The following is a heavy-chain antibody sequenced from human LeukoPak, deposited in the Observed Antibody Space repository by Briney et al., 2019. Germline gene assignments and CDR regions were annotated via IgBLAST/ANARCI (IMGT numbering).Heavy chain of an antibody. Sequence: GGSLRLSCAASGFTFSSYSMTWVRQAPGKGLECVSSISSSSYIYYADSVKGRFTISRDNAKNSLYLQMNSLRAEDTAVYYCARVEYSGRYWYFPHWGQGTLVTVSS. CDR3: ARVEYSGRYWYFPH. CDR1: GFTFSSYS. CDR2: ISSSSYI. V-gene: IGHV3-21*01. J-gene: IGHJ1*01. D-gene: IGHD1-26*01.